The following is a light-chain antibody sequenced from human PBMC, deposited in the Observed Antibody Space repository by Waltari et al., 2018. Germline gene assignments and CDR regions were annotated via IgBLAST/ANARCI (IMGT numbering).Light chain of an antibody. V-gene: IGLV4-69*01. CDR1: SGHSSYA. CDR3: QTWGAGIHV. CDR2: LNSDGSH. J-gene: IGLJ1*01. Sequence: QPALTQSPSASASLGASVKLTCTLSSGHSSYAIAWHQQQPEKGPRYLMKLNSDGSHNKGDGIPDRFSGSSSGAECYLTISSLQSEDEADYYCQTWGAGIHVFGTGTKVTVL.